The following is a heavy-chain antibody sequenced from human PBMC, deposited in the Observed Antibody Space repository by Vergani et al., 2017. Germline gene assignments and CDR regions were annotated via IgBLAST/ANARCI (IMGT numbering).Heavy chain of an antibody. J-gene: IGHJ4*02. CDR2: ISSSSSTI. CDR3: ARGEEEQWLAY. Sequence: EVQLVESGGGLVQPGGSLRLSCAASGFTFSSYSMNWVRQAPGKGLEWVSYISSSSSTIYYADSVKGRFTISRDNAKNSLYLQMNSLRAEGTAVYYCARGEEEQWLAYWGQGTLVTVSS. D-gene: IGHD6-19*01. CDR1: GFTFSSYS. V-gene: IGHV3-48*04.